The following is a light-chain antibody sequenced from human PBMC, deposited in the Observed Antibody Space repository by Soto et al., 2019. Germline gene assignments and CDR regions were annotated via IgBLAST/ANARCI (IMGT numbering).Light chain of an antibody. V-gene: IGLV2-14*01. CDR3: TSYTINSTLV. CDR1: ISDVGGYNY. J-gene: IGLJ1*01. Sequence: QSVLTQPASVSGSPGQSITVSCTGTISDVGGYNYVSWYQQHPGKAPKLMIYEVSNRPSGVSNRFSGSKSGNTASLTISGLQAEDEADYYCTSYTINSTLVFGTGTKVTVL. CDR2: EVS.